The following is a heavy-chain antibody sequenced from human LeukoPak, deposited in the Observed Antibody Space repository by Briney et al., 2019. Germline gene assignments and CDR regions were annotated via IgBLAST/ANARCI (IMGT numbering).Heavy chain of an antibody. CDR3: ARGGSSSWYGAPIGY. D-gene: IGHD6-13*01. Sequence: SVKVSCKASGGTFSSYAISWVRQAPGQGLEWMGRIIPILGIANYAQKFQGRVTITADKSTSTAYMELSSLRSEDTAVYYCARGGSSSWYGAPIGYWGQGTLVTVSS. CDR2: IIPILGIA. J-gene: IGHJ4*02. V-gene: IGHV1-69*04. CDR1: GGTFSSYA.